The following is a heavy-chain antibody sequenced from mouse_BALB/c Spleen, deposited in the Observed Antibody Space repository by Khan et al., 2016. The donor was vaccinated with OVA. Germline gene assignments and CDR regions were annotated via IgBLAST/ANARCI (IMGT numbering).Heavy chain of an antibody. D-gene: IGHD2-14*01. CDR3: VRDGAYHRNDGWFAY. CDR2: INPSNGYT. V-gene: IGHV1-4*01. CDR1: GYTFTSYT. Sequence: QVQLQQSGAELARPGASVKMSCKASGYTFTSYTIHWIETRPGQGLEWIGYINPSNGYTNYNQKFKDKATLTTDKSSTTAYLQLSSLTSDDSAVYNCVRDGAYHRNDGWFAYWGQGTLVTVSA. J-gene: IGHJ3*01.